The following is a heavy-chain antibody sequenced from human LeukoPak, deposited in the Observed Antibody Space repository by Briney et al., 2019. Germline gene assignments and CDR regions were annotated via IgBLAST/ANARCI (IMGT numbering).Heavy chain of an antibody. CDR1: GGSISSYY. V-gene: IGHV4-59*01. CDR3: ARDDEQWALDY. CDR2: IYYSGST. D-gene: IGHD6-19*01. Sequence: SETLSPTCTVSGGSISSYYWSWIRQPPGKGLEWIGYIYYSGSTNYNPSLKSRVTISVDTSKNQFSLKLSSVTAADTAVYYCARDDEQWALDYWGQGTLVTVSS. J-gene: IGHJ4*02.